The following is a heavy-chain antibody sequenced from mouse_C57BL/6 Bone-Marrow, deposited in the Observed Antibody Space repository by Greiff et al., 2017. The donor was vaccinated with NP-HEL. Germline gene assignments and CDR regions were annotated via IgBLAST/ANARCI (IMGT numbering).Heavy chain of an antibody. J-gene: IGHJ3*01. CDR3: TTESYPAWFAY. Sequence: EVQLQQSGAELVRPGASVKLSCTASGFNIKDDYMHWVKQRPEQGLEWIGWIDPENGDTEYASKFQGKATITADTSSNTAYLQLSSLTSEDTAVYYCTTESYPAWFAYWGQGTLVTVSA. CDR1: GFNIKDDY. V-gene: IGHV14-4*01. CDR2: IDPENGDT. D-gene: IGHD1-1*01.